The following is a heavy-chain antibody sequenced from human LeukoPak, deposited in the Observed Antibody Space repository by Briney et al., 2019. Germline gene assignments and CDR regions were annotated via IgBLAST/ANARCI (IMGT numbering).Heavy chain of an antibody. CDR3: ARVTGYMIEDYFDY. CDR1: GGSISSYY. V-gene: IGHV4-59*01. CDR2: IYYSGST. Sequence: SETLSLTCTVSGGSISSYYWSWIRQPPGKGLEWIGYIYYSGSTNYNPSLKSRVTISVDTSKNQFSLKLSSVTAADTAVYYCARVTGYMIEDYFDYWGQGTLVIVSS. D-gene: IGHD3-22*01. J-gene: IGHJ4*02.